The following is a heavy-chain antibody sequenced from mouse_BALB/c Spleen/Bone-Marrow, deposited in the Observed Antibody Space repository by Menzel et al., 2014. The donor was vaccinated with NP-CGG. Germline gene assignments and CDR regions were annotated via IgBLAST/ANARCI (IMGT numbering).Heavy chain of an antibody. CDR1: GFTFSYYG. V-gene: IGHV5-9-4*01. D-gene: IGHD3-1*01. CDR2: ISSGGSYT. Sequence: EVQLVESGGGLVKPGGSLKLSCAASGFTFSYYGMSWVRQSPEKRLEWVAEISSGGSYTYYPDTVTGRFTISRDNAKNTLYLEMRCLRSEDTAMYYCARDSSGYFDYWGQGTTLTVSS. CDR3: ARDSSGYFDY. J-gene: IGHJ2*01.